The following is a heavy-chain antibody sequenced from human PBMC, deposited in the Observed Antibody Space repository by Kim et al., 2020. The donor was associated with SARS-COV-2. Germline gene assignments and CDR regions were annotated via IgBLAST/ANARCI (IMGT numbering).Heavy chain of an antibody. V-gene: IGHV5-51*01. Sequence: GESLKISCRGSGYSFSTYWIVWVRQMPGKGLEWMGIILPRDSDTRYSPSFQGQVTISVDQSTATAYVQWNSLEASDTAIYYCARPKYSGYGGYFHGLDVWGQGTTVIVSS. D-gene: IGHD5-12*01. CDR2: ILPRDSDT. CDR3: ARPKYSGYGGYFHGLDV. CDR1: GYSFSTYW. J-gene: IGHJ6*02.